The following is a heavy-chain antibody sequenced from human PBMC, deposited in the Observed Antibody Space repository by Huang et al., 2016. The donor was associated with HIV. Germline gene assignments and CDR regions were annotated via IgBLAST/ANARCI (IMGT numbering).Heavy chain of an antibody. V-gene: IGHV3-30*02. CDR1: GFTFSSYG. Sequence: QVQLVESGGGVVQPGGSLRLSCAASGFTFSSYGMRWVRQAHGKGMEWVAFIRYDGRKKYYADSVKGRFTISRDNSKNTLYLQMNSPRAEDTAVYYCAKVPHPRDYGDYVGGAFDIWGQGTMVTVSS. CDR2: IRYDGRKK. D-gene: IGHD4-17*01. CDR3: AKVPHPRDYGDYVGGAFDI. J-gene: IGHJ3*02.